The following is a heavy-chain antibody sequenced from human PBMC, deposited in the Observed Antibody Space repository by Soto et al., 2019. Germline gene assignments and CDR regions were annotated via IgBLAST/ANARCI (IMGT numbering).Heavy chain of an antibody. Sequence: GASVKVSCKASGYTFTSYYMHWVRQAPGQGLEWMGIINPSGGSTSYAQKFQGRVTMTRDTSTSTVYMELSSLRSEDTAVYYCASRGFDGPEHEYWGQGTLVTVSS. J-gene: IGHJ4*02. CDR2: INPSGGST. CDR1: GYTFTSYY. D-gene: IGHD3-10*01. CDR3: ASRGFDGPEHEY. V-gene: IGHV1-46*01.